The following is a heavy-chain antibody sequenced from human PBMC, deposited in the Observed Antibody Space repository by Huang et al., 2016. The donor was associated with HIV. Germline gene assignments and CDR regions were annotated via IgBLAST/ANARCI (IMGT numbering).Heavy chain of an antibody. CDR2: IRFDGGNK. CDR1: GFSFSHYG. Sequence: QEQLVESGGGVVQPGGSLRLSCATSGFSFSHYGMHWVRQAPGKGLEWVAFIRFDGGNKHYADSAKGRFTISRYNSKKMFVLEMNSLRGDDTAFYYCAIDLGGYSFDYWGQGALVSVSS. V-gene: IGHV3-30*02. D-gene: IGHD2-21*02. CDR3: AIDLGGYSFDY. J-gene: IGHJ4*02.